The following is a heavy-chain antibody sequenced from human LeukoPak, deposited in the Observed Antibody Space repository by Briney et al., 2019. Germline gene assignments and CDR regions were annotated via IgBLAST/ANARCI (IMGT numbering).Heavy chain of an antibody. CDR3: ARDTSSSWYTLGYYYYGMDV. Sequence: SVKVSCKASGGTFSSYAISWVRQAPGQGLEWMGRIIPILGIANYAQKFQGRVTITADKSTSTAYMELSSLRSEDTAVYYCARDTSSSWYTLGYYYYGMDVWGQGTTVTVSS. V-gene: IGHV1-69*04. CDR2: IIPILGIA. CDR1: GGTFSSYA. D-gene: IGHD6-13*01. J-gene: IGHJ6*02.